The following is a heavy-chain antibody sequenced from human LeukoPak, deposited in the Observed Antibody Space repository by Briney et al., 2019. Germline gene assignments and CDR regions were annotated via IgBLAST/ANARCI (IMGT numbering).Heavy chain of an antibody. CDR3: ARLRNYYDSSGYYYGNDAFDI. CDR1: GGSISSSSYY. Sequence: SETLSLTCTVSGGSISSSSYYWGWIRQPPGKGLEWIGSIYYSGSTYYNPSLKSRLTISVDTSKNEFSLKLSSVTAADTAVYYCARLRNYYDSSGYYYGNDAFDIWGQGTMVTVSS. J-gene: IGHJ3*02. CDR2: IYYSGST. D-gene: IGHD3-22*01. V-gene: IGHV4-39*01.